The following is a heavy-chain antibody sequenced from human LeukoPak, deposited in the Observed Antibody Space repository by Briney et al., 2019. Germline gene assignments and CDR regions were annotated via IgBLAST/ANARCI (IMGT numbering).Heavy chain of an antibody. CDR3: ARDLGQTAFDY. J-gene: IGHJ4*02. V-gene: IGHV3-30-3*01. CDR1: GFTFSSYA. D-gene: IGHD3-16*01. Sequence: GRSLRLSCAASGFTFSSYAMHWVRQAPGKGLEWVAVISYDGSNKYYADSVKGRFTISRDNSKNTLYLQMNSLRAGDTAVYYCARDLGQTAFDYWGQGTLVTVSS. CDR2: ISYDGSNK.